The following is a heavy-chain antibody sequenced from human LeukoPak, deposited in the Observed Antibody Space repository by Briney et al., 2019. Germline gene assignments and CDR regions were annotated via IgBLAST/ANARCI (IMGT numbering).Heavy chain of an antibody. CDR2: ISSSSSYI. CDR1: GFTFSSYS. Sequence: GGSLRLSCAASGFTFSSYSMNWVRQAPGKGLEWVSSISSSSSYIYYADSVKGRFTISRDNAKNSLYLQMNSLRAEDTAVYYCARTLRFLEWLLWGSFHCWGQGTLVTVSS. J-gene: IGHJ4*02. V-gene: IGHV3-21*01. D-gene: IGHD3-3*01. CDR3: ARTLRFLEWLLWGSFHC.